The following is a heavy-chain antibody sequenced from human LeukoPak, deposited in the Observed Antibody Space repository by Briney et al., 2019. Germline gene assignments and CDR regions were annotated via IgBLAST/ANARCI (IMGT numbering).Heavy chain of an antibody. D-gene: IGHD1-14*01. CDR2: IYYSGST. Sequence: SETLSLTCTVSGGSISSGGYYWSWIRQHPGKGLEWIGYIYYSGSTYYNPSLKSRVTISVDTSKNQFSLKLSSVTVADTAVYYCARVSWNHSWFDPWGQGTLVTVSS. V-gene: IGHV4-31*03. CDR3: ARVSWNHSWFDP. J-gene: IGHJ5*02. CDR1: GGSISSGGYY.